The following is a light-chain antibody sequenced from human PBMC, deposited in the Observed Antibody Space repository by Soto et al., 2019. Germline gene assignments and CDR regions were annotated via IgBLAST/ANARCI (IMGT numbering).Light chain of an antibody. CDR2: EVT. CDR3: SSFASSNTWV. Sequence: QSALTQRPSASGSPGQSVTISCTGTSVDVGAYNYVSWYQQHAGKAPKLVIYEVTKRPSGVPDRFSGSKSANTASLTVSGLQAEDEADYYCSSFASSNTWVFGAGTKLTVL. CDR1: SVDVGAYNY. V-gene: IGLV2-8*01. J-gene: IGLJ3*02.